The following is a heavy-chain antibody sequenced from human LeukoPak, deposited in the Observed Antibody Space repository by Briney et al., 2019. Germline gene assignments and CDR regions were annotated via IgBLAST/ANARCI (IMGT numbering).Heavy chain of an antibody. CDR1: GGSISSYY. D-gene: IGHD1-26*01. CDR2: IYTSGST. Sequence: SETLSLTCTVSGGSISSYYWSWIRQPPGKGLEWIGYIYTSGSTNYNPSLKSRVTISVDTSKNQFSLKLSSVTAADTAVYYCARLGAVGATGYYYYYYMDVWGKGTTVTVSS. J-gene: IGHJ6*03. CDR3: ARLGAVGATGYYYYYYMDV. V-gene: IGHV4-4*09.